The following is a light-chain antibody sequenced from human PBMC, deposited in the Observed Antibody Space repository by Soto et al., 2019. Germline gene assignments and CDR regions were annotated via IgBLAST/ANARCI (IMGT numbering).Light chain of an antibody. CDR2: GNS. CDR3: QSYDSSDVV. CDR1: SSNIGAGYD. V-gene: IGLV1-40*01. J-gene: IGLJ2*01. Sequence: QAAVTQPPSVSGAPGQRVTISCTGSSSNIGAGYDVHWYQQLPGTAPKLLIYGNSNRPSGVPDRFSGSKSGTSASLAITGLQAEDEADYYCQSYDSSDVVFGGGTKLTVL.